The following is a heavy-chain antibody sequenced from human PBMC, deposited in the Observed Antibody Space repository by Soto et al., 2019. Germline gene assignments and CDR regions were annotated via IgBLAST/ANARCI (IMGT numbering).Heavy chain of an antibody. J-gene: IGHJ4*02. Sequence: PGGSLRLSCAASGFTFSNAWMSWVRQAPGKGLEWVGRIKSKTDGGTTDYAAPVKGRFTISRDDSKNTLYLQMNSLKTEDTAVYYCTTPTIAVAGEVSVWGQGTLVTVSS. CDR2: IKSKTDGGTT. CDR1: GFTFSNAW. CDR3: TTPTIAVAGEVSV. D-gene: IGHD6-19*01. V-gene: IGHV3-15*01.